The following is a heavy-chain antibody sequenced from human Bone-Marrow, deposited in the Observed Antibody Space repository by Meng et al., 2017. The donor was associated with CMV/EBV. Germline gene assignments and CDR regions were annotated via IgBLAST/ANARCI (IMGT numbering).Heavy chain of an antibody. J-gene: IGHJ4*02. CDR1: GFSLSTSGVG. CDR2: IYWNDDK. CDR3: AHRRQSIAALRWAFDY. V-gene: IGHV2-5*01. D-gene: IGHD6-6*01. Sequence: SGPTLVKPTQPLTLTCTFSGFSLSTSGVGVGWIRQPPGKALEWLALIYWNDDKRYSPSLKSRLTITKDTSKNQVVLTMTNMDPVDTATYYCAHRRQSIAALRWAFDYWGQGTLVTVSS.